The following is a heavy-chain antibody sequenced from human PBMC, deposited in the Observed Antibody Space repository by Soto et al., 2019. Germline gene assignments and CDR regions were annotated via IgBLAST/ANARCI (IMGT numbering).Heavy chain of an antibody. J-gene: IGHJ4*02. CDR3: ARSTDDYIWGSYRYPRGYYFDY. CDR1: GYTFTSYG. CDR2: ISAYNGNT. Sequence: QVQLVQSGAEVKKPGASVKVSCKASGYTFTSYGISWVRQAPGQGLEWMGWISAYNGNTNYPQKLQGRVTMTTDTSTSTAYMELRSLRSDDTAVYYCARSTDDYIWGSYRYPRGYYFDYWGQGTLVTVSS. D-gene: IGHD3-16*02. V-gene: IGHV1-18*01.